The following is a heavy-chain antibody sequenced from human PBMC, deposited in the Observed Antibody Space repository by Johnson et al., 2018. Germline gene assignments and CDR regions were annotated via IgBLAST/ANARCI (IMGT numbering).Heavy chain of an antibody. CDR3: AKYYDGSGVGWFDP. V-gene: IGHV3-30*18. CDR2: MSSDGTKK. CDR1: GFTFSNYG. J-gene: IGHJ5*02. D-gene: IGHD3-10*01. Sequence: QVQLQESGGGVVQXGRSLRLSCVASGFTFSNYGMHWVRRAPGKGLQWVAVMSSDGTKKYYADSVKGRFTISRDNSKNTLYLQMNSLRAEDTAVYYGAKYYDGSGVGWFDPWGQGTLVTVSS.